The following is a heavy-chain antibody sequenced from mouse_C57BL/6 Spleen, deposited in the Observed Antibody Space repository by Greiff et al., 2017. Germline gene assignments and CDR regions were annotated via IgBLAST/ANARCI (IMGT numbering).Heavy chain of an antibody. J-gene: IGHJ4*01. Sequence: EVMLVESGGGLVQPKGSLKLSCAASGFSFNTYAMNWVRQAPGQGLEWVARIRSKSNNYATYYAGSVKDRFTISRDDSESMLYLQMNNLKTEDTAMYYCVRQGDGPYDYWGQGTSVTVSS. V-gene: IGHV10-1*01. CDR1: GFSFNTYA. D-gene: IGHD2-3*01. CDR2: IRSKSNNYAT. CDR3: VRQGDGPYDY.